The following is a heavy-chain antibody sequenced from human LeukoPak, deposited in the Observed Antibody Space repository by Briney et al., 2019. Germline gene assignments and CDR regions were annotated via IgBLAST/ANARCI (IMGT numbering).Heavy chain of an antibody. CDR1: GFTFSSYG. V-gene: IGHV3-7*01. CDR2: IKQDGSEK. Sequence: GGSLRLSCAASGFTFSSYGMHWVRQAPGKGLEWVANIKQDGSEKYYVDSVKGRFTISRDNAKNSLYLQMNSLRAEDAAVYYCARVNGFLNYYHYYMDVWGKGTTVTVSS. J-gene: IGHJ6*03. CDR3: ARVNGFLNYYHYYMDV. D-gene: IGHD6-25*01.